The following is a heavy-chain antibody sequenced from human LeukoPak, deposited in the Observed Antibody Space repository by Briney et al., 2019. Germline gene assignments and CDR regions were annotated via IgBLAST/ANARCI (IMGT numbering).Heavy chain of an antibody. CDR3: ARDLRGGYDSRWFDP. CDR2: IYYSGST. V-gene: IGHV4-30-4*01. J-gene: IGHJ5*02. Sequence: PSETLSLTCTVSGGSISSGDYYWSWIRQPPGKGLEWIGYIYYSGSTYYNPSLKSRVTISVDTSKNQFSLKLSSATAADTAVYYCARDLRGGYDSRWFDPWGQGTLVTVSS. D-gene: IGHD5-12*01. CDR1: GGSISSGDYY.